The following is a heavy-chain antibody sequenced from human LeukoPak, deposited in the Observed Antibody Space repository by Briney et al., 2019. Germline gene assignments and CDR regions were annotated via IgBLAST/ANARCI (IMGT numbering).Heavy chain of an antibody. CDR1: GFTFSSYG. CDR2: ISYDGSNK. D-gene: IGHD6-13*01. J-gene: IGHJ4*02. Sequence: PGGSLRLSCAASGFTFSSYGMHWVRQAPGKGLEWVAVISYDGSNKYYADSVKGRFTISRDNSKNTLYLQMNSLRAEDTAVYYCAKSAGYIAAAETCYFDYWGQGTLVTVSS. CDR3: AKSAGYIAAAETCYFDY. V-gene: IGHV3-30*18.